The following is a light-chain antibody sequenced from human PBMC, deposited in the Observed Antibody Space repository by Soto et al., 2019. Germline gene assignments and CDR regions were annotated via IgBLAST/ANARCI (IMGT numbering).Light chain of an antibody. Sequence: QSLLAQPPSVSGAPGQRVTISCTGSISNIGAGYDVHWYQQRPGTAPKLLIFGNTNRPSGVPDRFSGSKSGTSASLAITGLQAEDEGDYYCQSYDSTLSARYVFGTGTKVTVL. CDR2: GNT. V-gene: IGLV1-40*01. CDR1: ISNIGAGYD. J-gene: IGLJ1*01. CDR3: QSYDSTLSARYV.